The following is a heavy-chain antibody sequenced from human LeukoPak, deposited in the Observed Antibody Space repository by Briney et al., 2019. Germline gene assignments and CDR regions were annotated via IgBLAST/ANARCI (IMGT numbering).Heavy chain of an antibody. CDR2: IYYSGST. CDR3: ARRSYYYDSSGP. D-gene: IGHD3-22*01. Sequence: SETLSLTCTGSVGSISNYFSSWLRQPPGKGLEWIGYIYYSGSTNYNPSLKSRVTISVDTSKNQFSLKLTSVTAADTAVYYCARRSYYYDSSGPWGQGTLVTVSS. V-gene: IGHV4-59*08. CDR1: VGSISNYF. J-gene: IGHJ5*02.